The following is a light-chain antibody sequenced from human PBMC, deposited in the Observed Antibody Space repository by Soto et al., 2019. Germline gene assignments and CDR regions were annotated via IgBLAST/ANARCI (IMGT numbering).Light chain of an antibody. CDR2: SNN. CDR1: SSNIESNT. Sequence: QSVLTQPPSASGTPGQRVTISCSGSSSNIESNTASWYQQLPGTAPKVLIYSNNQRPSGVPDRFSGSRSATSASLAISGLQSDDEADYYCAAWDDSLNGVVFGAGTKVTVL. J-gene: IGLJ2*01. V-gene: IGLV1-44*01. CDR3: AAWDDSLNGVV.